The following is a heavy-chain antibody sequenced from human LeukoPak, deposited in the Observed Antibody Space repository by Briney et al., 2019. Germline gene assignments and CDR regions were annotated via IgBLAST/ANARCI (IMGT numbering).Heavy chain of an antibody. CDR1: GGSISSGSYY. D-gene: IGHD3-22*01. CDR3: ARGTYYYDSSDRRNWFDP. Sequence: PSQTLSLTCTVSGGSISSGSYYWSWIRQPAGKGLEWIGRIYTSGSTNYNPSLKSRVTISVDTSKNQFSLKLSSVTAADTAVYYCARGTYYYDSSDRRNWFDPWGQGTLVTVSS. V-gene: IGHV4-61*02. CDR2: IYTSGST. J-gene: IGHJ5*02.